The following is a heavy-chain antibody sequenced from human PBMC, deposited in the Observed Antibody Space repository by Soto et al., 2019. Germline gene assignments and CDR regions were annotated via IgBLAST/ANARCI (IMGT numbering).Heavy chain of an antibody. Sequence: ESGGALVQPGGSLRLSCAASGFTFSAYSMNWVRQAPGKGLGWVSFFGSTGSVTHYADSVMGRSTISRDNARNSLYLQMNSLRAEDTAVYHCARARPASGPAYAFDIWGQGTMVTVSS. D-gene: IGHD2-2*01. CDR2: FGSTGSVT. CDR1: GFTFSAYS. V-gene: IGHV3-48*04. J-gene: IGHJ3*02. CDR3: ARARPASGPAYAFDI.